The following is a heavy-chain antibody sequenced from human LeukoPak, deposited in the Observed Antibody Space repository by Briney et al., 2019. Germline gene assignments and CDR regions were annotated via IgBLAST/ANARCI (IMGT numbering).Heavy chain of an antibody. CDR3: ARHVNTMVRGPFDY. Sequence: PSGTLSLTCTVSGGSISSYYWSWIRQPPGKGLEWIGYIYYSGSTNYNPSLKSRVTISVDTSKNQFSLKLSSVTAADTAVYYCARHVNTMVRGPFDYWGQGTLVTVSS. V-gene: IGHV4-59*08. D-gene: IGHD3-10*01. J-gene: IGHJ4*02. CDR2: IYYSGST. CDR1: GGSISSYY.